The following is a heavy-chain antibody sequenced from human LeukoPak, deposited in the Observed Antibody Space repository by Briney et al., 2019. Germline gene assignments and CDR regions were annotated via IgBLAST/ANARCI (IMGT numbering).Heavy chain of an antibody. CDR3: ARDQGDTAMVDGLGY. CDR2: IYSGGST. V-gene: IGHV3-66*02. Sequence: GGSLRLXCAASGFTVSSNYMSWVRQAPGKGLEWVSVIYSGGSTCYADSVKGRFSISRENSKNKMTLQMSSLTAEDTAVYYCARDQGDTAMVDGLGYWGQGTLVTVSS. D-gene: IGHD5-18*01. CDR1: GFTVSSNY. J-gene: IGHJ4*02.